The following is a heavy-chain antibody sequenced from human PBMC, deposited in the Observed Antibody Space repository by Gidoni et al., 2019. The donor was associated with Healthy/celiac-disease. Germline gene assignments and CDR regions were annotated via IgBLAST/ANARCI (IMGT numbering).Heavy chain of an antibody. J-gene: IGHJ4*02. Sequence: EVQLVESGGGLVQPGRSLRLSCTASGFTFGDYAMSWVRQAPGKGLEWVGFIRSKAYGGTTEYAASVKGRFTISRDDSKSTAYLQMNSLKTEDTAVYYCTRGSGQLWGKVYYFDYWGQGTLVTVSS. D-gene: IGHD5-18*01. V-gene: IGHV3-49*04. CDR3: TRGSGQLWGKVYYFDY. CDR1: GFTFGDYA. CDR2: IRSKAYGGTT.